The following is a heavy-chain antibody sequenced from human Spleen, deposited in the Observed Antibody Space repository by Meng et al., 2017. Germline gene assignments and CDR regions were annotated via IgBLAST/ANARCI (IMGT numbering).Heavy chain of an antibody. V-gene: IGHV3-74*01. CDR1: AFTFSNYA. Sequence: GESLKISCAASAFTFSNYAMTWVRQAPGKGLVWVSRINSDGSSTSYADSVKGRFTISRDNAKNSMYLQMNSLRAEDTAVYYCARTWVSPGLADYWGQGTLVTVSS. CDR3: ARTWVSPGLADY. CDR2: INSDGSST. D-gene: IGHD3/OR15-3a*01. J-gene: IGHJ4*02.